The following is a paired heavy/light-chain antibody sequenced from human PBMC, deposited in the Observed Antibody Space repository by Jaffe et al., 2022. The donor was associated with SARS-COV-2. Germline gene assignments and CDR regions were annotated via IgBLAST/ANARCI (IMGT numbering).Light chain of an antibody. J-gene: IGKJ1*01. CDR3: QQYNNWLRGT. CDR1: QSVSSN. CDR2: GAS. Sequence: EIVMTQSPATLSVSPGERATLSCRASQSVSSNLAWYQQKPGQAPRLLIYGASTRATGIPARFSGSGSGTEFTLTISSLQSEDFAVYYCQQYNNWLRGTFGQGTKVEIK. V-gene: IGKV3-15*01.
Heavy chain of an antibody. CDR1: GFTFSSYW. CDR2: IKQDGSEK. CDR3: ARSRIPIVVVTTAYWYFDL. J-gene: IGHJ2*01. Sequence: EVQLVESGGGLVQPGGSLRLSCAASGFTFSSYWMSWVRQAPGKGLEWVANIKQDGSEKYYVDSVKGRFTISRDNAKNSLYLQMNSLRAEDTAVYYCARSRIPIVVVTTAYWYFDLWGRGTLVTVSS. D-gene: IGHD2-21*02. V-gene: IGHV3-7*01.